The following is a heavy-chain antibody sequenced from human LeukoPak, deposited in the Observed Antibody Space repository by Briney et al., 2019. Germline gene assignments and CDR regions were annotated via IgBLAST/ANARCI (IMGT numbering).Heavy chain of an antibody. Sequence: GGSLRLSCAASGFTFSNYAMHWVRQAPGMGLEYVSAINANGGGTYYADSVKGRFTISRDNSKSTLYLQLGGLRAEDMAVYSCARVLLTGYYYDYWGQGTLVTVSS. CDR2: INANGGGT. D-gene: IGHD3-9*01. CDR1: GFTFSNYA. V-gene: IGHV3-64*02. J-gene: IGHJ4*02. CDR3: ARVLLTGYYYDY.